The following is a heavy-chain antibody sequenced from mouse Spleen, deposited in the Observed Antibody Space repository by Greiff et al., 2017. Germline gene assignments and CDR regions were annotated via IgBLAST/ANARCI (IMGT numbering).Heavy chain of an antibody. CDR2: IDPANGNT. J-gene: IGHJ3*01. V-gene: IGHV14-3*02. CDR1: GFNIKDTY. Sequence: DVKLVESGAELVKPGASVKLSCTASGFNIKDTYMHWVKQRPEQGLEWIGRIDPANGNTKYDPKFQGKATITADTSSNTAYLQLSSLTSEDTAVYYCSLYPPLGGFAYWGQGTLVTVSA. D-gene: IGHD2-1*01. CDR3: SLYPPLGGFAY.